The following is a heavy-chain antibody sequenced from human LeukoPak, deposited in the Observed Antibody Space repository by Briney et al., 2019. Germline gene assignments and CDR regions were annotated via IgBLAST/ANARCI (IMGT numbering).Heavy chain of an antibody. CDR2: IKPDGSEI. J-gene: IGHJ4*02. Sequence: GGSLRLSCEASGFIFSTFAMSWVRQAPEKGLEWVAKIKPDGSEIYHVDSVQGRFTISRDNAKNSLYLQMNSLRAEDTAVYYCATSRFYLESWGQGTLVTVSS. CDR3: ATSRFYLES. CDR1: GFIFSTFA. V-gene: IGHV3-7*01.